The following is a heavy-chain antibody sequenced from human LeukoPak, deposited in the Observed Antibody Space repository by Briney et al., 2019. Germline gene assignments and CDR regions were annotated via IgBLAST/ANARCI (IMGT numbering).Heavy chain of an antibody. Sequence: QPGGSLRLSCAASGFTFSSYAMHWLRKAPGKGLEWVAVISYDGSNKYYADSVKGRFTISRDNSKNTLYLQMNSLRAEDTAVYYCASGYYGSGSLIPFDYWGQGTLVTVSS. D-gene: IGHD3-10*01. J-gene: IGHJ4*02. CDR1: GFTFSSYA. V-gene: IGHV3-30*04. CDR2: ISYDGSNK. CDR3: ASGYYGSGSLIPFDY.